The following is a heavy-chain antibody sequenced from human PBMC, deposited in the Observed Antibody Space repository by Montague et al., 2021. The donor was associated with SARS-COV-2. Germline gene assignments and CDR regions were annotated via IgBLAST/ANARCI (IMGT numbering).Heavy chain of an antibody. V-gene: IGHV3-7*01. CDR1: GITFDYYW. CDR3: ARDRAAAGS. D-gene: IGHD6-13*01. CDR2: INEDGCEN. J-gene: IGHJ5*01. Sequence: SLRLSCAASGITFDYYWMSWVRQAPGKGLEWVANINEDGCENHYVDSVRGRFPISRDNTKNSLYSQMNSLRVEDTAGYYCARDRAAAGSWGHGTLVIVSS.